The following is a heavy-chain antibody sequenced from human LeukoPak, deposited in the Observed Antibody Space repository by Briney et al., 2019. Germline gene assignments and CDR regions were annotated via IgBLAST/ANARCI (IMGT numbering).Heavy chain of an antibody. CDR2: IGSRRNII. V-gene: IGHV3-48*03. CDR3: AREGRTGGRAFDF. CDR1: GFTFGSYE. J-gene: IGHJ3*01. D-gene: IGHD2-8*02. Sequence: PGGSLRLSCEVSGFTFGSYEMNWVRQAPGQGLEWVSYIGSRRNIIHYADSVKGRFIISRDNAKNLLFLQMNSLRGDDSAVYFCAREGRTGGRAFDFWGQGTMVTVSS.